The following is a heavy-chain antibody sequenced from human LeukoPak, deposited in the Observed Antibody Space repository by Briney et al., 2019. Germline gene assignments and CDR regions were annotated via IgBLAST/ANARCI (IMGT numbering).Heavy chain of an antibody. D-gene: IGHD6-13*01. Sequence: GASVKVSCKASGGTFSSYAISWVRQAPGQGLEWMGRIIPILGIANYAQKFQGRVTITADKSTSTAYMELSSLRSEDTAVYYCAREKARTARSIAAALDYWGQGTLVTVSS. V-gene: IGHV1-69*04. CDR3: AREKARTARSIAAALDY. J-gene: IGHJ4*02. CDR2: IIPILGIA. CDR1: GGTFSSYA.